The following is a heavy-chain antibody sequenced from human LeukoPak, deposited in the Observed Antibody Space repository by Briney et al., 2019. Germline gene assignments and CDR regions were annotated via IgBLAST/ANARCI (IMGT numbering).Heavy chain of an antibody. CDR2: ISYDGSNK. D-gene: IGHD3-10*01. J-gene: IGHJ4*02. Sequence: PGRSLRLSCAASGFTFSSYAMHWVRQAPGKGLEWVAVISYDGSNKYYADSVKGRFTISRDNSKNTLYLQMNSLKAEDTAVYYCVRKGQSEDFGKPDWGQGTLVTVSS. CDR3: VRKGQSEDFGKPD. V-gene: IGHV3-30-3*01. CDR1: GFTFSSYA.